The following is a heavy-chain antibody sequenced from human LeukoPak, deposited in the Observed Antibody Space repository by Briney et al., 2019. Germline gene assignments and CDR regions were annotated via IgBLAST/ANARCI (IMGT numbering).Heavy chain of an antibody. CDR3: ARHGSPYYYYGMDV. CDR2: IYPGDYDT. V-gene: IGHV5-51*01. Sequence: GESLKISCKGSGYRFTTYWIGWVRQVPGKGLEWVGIIYPGDYDTRYSPSFQGEVTITADKSISTAYLQWSSLKASDTAMYYCARHGSPYYYYGMDVWGQGTTVTV. CDR1: GYRFTTYW. D-gene: IGHD6-19*01. J-gene: IGHJ6*02.